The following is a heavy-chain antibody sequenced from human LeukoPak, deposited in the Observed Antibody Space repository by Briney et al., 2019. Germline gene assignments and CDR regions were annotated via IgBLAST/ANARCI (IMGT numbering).Heavy chain of an antibody. D-gene: IGHD3-3*01. J-gene: IGHJ6*03. CDR3: ARSRGASTIFGDYMDV. V-gene: IGHV1-69*05. CDR2: IIPIFGSA. CDR1: GGNFSSDI. Sequence: GSSVKVSCKASGGNFSSDIISWVRQAPGQGLEWMGGIIPIFGSANHAQNFQGRLTITTGEATSTVYLDLSSLRSEDTAVYFCARSRGASTIFGDYMDVWGKGTTVTVSS.